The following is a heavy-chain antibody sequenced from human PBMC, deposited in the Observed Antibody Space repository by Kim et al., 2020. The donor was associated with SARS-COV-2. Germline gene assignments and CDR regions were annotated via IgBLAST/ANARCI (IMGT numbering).Heavy chain of an antibody. CDR1: GYTFTNHP. Sequence: ASVKVSCKASGYTFTNHPMHWVRQAPGQRPEWMGWVNIGNGDTRHSQKFQGRVIFTWDTSASTAYMDLRSLTSEDTAVYYCARILPGVIAGDYWGQGTLVTVSS. V-gene: IGHV1-3*04. CDR2: VNIGNGDT. J-gene: IGHJ4*02. D-gene: IGHD2-15*01. CDR3: ARILPGVIAGDY.